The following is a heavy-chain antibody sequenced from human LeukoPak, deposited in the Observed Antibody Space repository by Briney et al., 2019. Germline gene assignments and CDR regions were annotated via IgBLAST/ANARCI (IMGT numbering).Heavy chain of an antibody. J-gene: IGHJ1*01. D-gene: IGHD6-13*01. CDR2: IYYSGST. Sequence: SETLSLTCTVSGGSISSYYWSWIRQPPGKGLEWIGCIYYSGSTNYNPSLKSRVTISVDTSKNQFSLKLSSVTAADTAVYYCTSQQLVPNRYFQHWGQGTLVTVSS. CDR3: TSQQLVPNRYFQH. CDR1: GGSISSYY. V-gene: IGHV4-59*01.